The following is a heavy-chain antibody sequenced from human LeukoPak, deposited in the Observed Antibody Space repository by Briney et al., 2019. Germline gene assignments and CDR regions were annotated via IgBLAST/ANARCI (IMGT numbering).Heavy chain of an antibody. D-gene: IGHD3-10*01. CDR1: GYTFTGYY. Sequence: GASVKVSCKASGYTFTGYYLHWVRQAPGQGLEWLGRINPNTGVTNYAQKFQGRVTMTRDTSISTAYMELRSLRSDDTAVYYCARGARGTWAWGDRGQGTLATVSS. V-gene: IGHV1-2*06. CDR3: ARGARGTWAWGD. J-gene: IGHJ4*02. CDR2: INPNTGVT.